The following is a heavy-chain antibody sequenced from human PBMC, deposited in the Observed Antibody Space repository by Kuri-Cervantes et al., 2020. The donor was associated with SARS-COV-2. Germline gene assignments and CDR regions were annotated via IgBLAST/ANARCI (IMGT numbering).Heavy chain of an antibody. V-gene: IGHV4-39*01. CDR2: IYYSGST. Sequence: ESLKISCTVSGGSISSSSYYWGWIRQPPGKGLEWIGSIYYSGSTYYNPSPKNRVTISVDTSKNQFSLKLSSVTAADTAVYYCARHARGWYRDDYWGQGTLVTVSS. J-gene: IGHJ4*02. CDR3: ARHARGWYRDDY. D-gene: IGHD6-19*01. CDR1: GGSISSSSYY.